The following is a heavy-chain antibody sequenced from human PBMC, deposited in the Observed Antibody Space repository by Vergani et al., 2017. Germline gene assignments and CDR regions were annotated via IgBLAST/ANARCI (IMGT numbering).Heavy chain of an antibody. V-gene: IGHV3-33*06. CDR2: IWYDGSNK. J-gene: IGHJ4*02. CDR1: GFTFSSYC. CDR3: AKSLSVAGIKDYFDY. Sequence: QVQLVESGGGVVQPGRSLRLSCAASGFTFSSYCMHWVRQAPGKGVEWVAVIWYDGSNKYYADSVKGRFTISRDNSKNTLYLQMNSLRAEDTAVYYCAKSLSVAGIKDYFDYWGQGTLVTVSS. D-gene: IGHD6-19*01.